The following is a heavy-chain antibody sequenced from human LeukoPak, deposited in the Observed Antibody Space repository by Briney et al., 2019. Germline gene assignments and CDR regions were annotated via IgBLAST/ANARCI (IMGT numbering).Heavy chain of an antibody. CDR2: IDHSGYT. V-gene: IGHV4-34*01. CDR1: GFTFSSYA. D-gene: IGHD4-11*01. Sequence: GSLRLSCAASGFTFSSYAMSWVRQAPGKGLEWIGEIDHSGYTTYNPSLKSRLTISLDRSKNQFSLKLSSVTAADTAVYFCARGGDFSNLWGQGTLVTVSS. CDR3: ARGGDFSNL. J-gene: IGHJ4*02.